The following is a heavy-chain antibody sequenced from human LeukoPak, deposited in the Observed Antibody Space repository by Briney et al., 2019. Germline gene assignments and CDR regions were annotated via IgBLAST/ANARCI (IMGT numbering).Heavy chain of an antibody. Sequence: GSSVKVSCKASGYTFTGYYMHWVRQAPGQGLEWMGWINPNSGGTNYAQKFQGRVTMTRDTSISTAYMELSRLRSDDTAVYYCARAKQWLPLGFDYWGQGTLVTVSS. CDR1: GYTFTGYY. CDR2: INPNSGGT. J-gene: IGHJ4*02. V-gene: IGHV1-2*02. D-gene: IGHD6-19*01. CDR3: ARAKQWLPLGFDY.